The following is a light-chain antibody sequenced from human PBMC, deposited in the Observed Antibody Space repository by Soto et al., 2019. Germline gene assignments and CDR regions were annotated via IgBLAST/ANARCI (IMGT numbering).Light chain of an antibody. Sequence: IVMTQSPLSLPVTPGEPASISCRSSQSLLHSNGYNYLDWYLQKPGQSPQLLIYLGSNRSSEVPDRFSGSGSGTDFTLEISKVESEDVRVYYCMQALQTWPCGQATKVDIK. CDR1: QSLLHSNGYNY. V-gene: IGKV2-28*01. CDR3: MQALQTWP. J-gene: IGKJ1*01. CDR2: LGS.